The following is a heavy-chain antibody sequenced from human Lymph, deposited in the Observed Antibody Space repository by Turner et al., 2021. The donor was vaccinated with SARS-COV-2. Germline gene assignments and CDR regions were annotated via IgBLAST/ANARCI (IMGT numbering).Heavy chain of an antibody. V-gene: IGHV3-23*01. CDR2: ISVSSGST. CDR3: AKGVRGVIIPEAFDI. Sequence: EVQLLESGGGLVQPGGSLRLSCAAPGFTFSSYAMSWVRQAPGQGLEWVSSISVSSGSTYYADSVEGRFTISRNNSKNTLYLQMNSLRVEDTAVYYCAKGVRGVIIPEAFDIWGQGTMVTISS. CDR1: GFTFSSYA. J-gene: IGHJ3*02. D-gene: IGHD3-10*01.